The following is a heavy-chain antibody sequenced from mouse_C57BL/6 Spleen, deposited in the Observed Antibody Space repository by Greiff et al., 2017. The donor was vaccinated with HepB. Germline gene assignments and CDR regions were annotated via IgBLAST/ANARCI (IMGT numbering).Heavy chain of an antibody. CDR3: ARGITTARYYYAMDY. Sequence: VQLQQSGPELVKPGASVKISCKASGYSFTGYYMNWVKQSPEKSLEWIGEINPSTGGTTYNQKFKAKATLTVDKSSSTAYMQLKSLTSEDSAVYYCARGITTARYYYAMDYWGQGTSVTVSS. CDR2: INPSTGGT. V-gene: IGHV1-42*01. J-gene: IGHJ4*01. D-gene: IGHD1-2*01. CDR1: GYSFTGYY.